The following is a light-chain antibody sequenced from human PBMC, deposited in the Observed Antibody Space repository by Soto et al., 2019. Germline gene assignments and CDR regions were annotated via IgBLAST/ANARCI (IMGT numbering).Light chain of an antibody. J-gene: IGKJ5*01. V-gene: IGKV3-20*01. CDR3: QHYGGSAT. Sequence: DIVLTQSPVTLSLSPGERATLSCRASQSVSSAFLAWYQQKPGQAPRLFIYGASSRAAGIPDRFSGSGSGTDFTLTINRLEPEDFAVYYCQHYGGSATFGQGTRLEIK. CDR2: GAS. CDR1: QSVSSAF.